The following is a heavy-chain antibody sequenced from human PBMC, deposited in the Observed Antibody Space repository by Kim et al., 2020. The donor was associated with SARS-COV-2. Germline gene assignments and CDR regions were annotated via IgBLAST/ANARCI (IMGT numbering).Heavy chain of an antibody. CDR3: ARDRTAAAGAFDI. J-gene: IGHJ3*02. V-gene: IGHV1-3*01. Sequence: ASVKVSCKASGYTFTTYAIHWVRQAPGQRLEWMGWINAGNGNTKYSQKFQGRVTITRDTSASTAYMELSSLRSEDTAVYYCARDRTAAAGAFDIWGQGTMVTVSS. CDR2: INAGNGNT. D-gene: IGHD6-13*01. CDR1: GYTFTTYA.